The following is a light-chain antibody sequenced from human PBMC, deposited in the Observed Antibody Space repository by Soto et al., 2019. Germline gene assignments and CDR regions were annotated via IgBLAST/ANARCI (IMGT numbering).Light chain of an antibody. Sequence: DIQLTQSPSFLSASVGDRVTITCRASQDINTYLAWYQQKPGKAPKLLIFVASPLQNGVPSRFSGSGSGTEFTVTITSLQPEDFATYYCQQRKSYPITFGQGTRLEIK. V-gene: IGKV1-9*01. J-gene: IGKJ5*01. CDR2: VAS. CDR3: QQRKSYPIT. CDR1: QDINTY.